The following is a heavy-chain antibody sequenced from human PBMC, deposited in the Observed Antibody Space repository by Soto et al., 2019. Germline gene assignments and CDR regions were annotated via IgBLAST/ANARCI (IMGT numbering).Heavy chain of an antibody. CDR1: GFTFNKYA. CDR2: ISGSSSTT. D-gene: IGHD4-17*01. CDR3: APTRNNYGDDAVGY. J-gene: IGHJ4*01. Sequence: EVQLLEYGGGLVQRGESLRLSCVASGFTFNKYAMTWVRQAPGTGLEWVSSISGSSSTTSYADSVKGRFTISRDNSKNTVYLHMNTLSTEDTAVYYCAPTRNNYGDDAVGYWGQGTLVTVSS. V-gene: IGHV3-23*01.